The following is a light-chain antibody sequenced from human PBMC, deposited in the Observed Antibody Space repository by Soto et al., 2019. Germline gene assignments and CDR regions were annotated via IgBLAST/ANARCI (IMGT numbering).Light chain of an antibody. Sequence: EIVMTQSPATLSVSPGERATLSCRASQSVGSHLAWYQQRPGQAPRLLIYGASYRATGIPARFSGSGSGTDFTLIISSLQSEDFAVYYCQQYYITPLTFGGGTKVEIK. CDR1: QSVGSH. J-gene: IGKJ4*01. CDR2: GAS. CDR3: QQYYITPLT. V-gene: IGKV3-15*01.